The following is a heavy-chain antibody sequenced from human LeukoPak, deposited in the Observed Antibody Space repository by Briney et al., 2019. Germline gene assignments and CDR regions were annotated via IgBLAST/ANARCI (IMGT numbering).Heavy chain of an antibody. V-gene: IGHV4-39*07. CDR1: GGSISSSSYY. J-gene: IGHJ4*02. CDR3: ARSLRYNHKNLDY. CDR2: INHSGST. Sequence: SETLSLTCTVSGGSISSSSYYWGWIRQPPGKGLEWIGEINHSGSTNYNPSLKSRVTISVDTSKNQFSLKLSSVTAADTAVYYCARSLRYNHKNLDYWGQGTLVTVSS. D-gene: IGHD1-14*01.